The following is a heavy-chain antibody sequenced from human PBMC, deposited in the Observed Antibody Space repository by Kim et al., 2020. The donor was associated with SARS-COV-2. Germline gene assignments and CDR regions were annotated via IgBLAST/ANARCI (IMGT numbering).Heavy chain of an antibody. V-gene: IGHV3-53*01. Sequence: GGSLRLSCAASGFTVSSNYMSWVRQAPGKGLEWVSDIYSGGSTYYADSVKGRFTISRDNSKNTLYLQINSLRAEDTAAYYCAVGRDSGSYYGDYFDHWGQGTLVTVSS. CDR3: AVGRDSGSYYGDYFDH. J-gene: IGHJ4*02. D-gene: IGHD1-26*01. CDR1: GFTVSSNY. CDR2: IYSGGST.